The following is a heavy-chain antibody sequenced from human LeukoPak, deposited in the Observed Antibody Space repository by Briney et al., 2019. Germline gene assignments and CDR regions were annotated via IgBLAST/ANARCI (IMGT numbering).Heavy chain of an antibody. J-gene: IGHJ4*02. CDR1: GYTFTSYY. D-gene: IGHD3-10*01. Sequence: GASVKVSCKASGYTFTSYYMHWVRQAPGQGLEWMGIINPSGGSTSYAQKFQGRVTMTRDMSTSTVYMELSSLRSEDTAVYYCARDPPRGVRGDYFDYWGQGTLVTVSS. V-gene: IGHV1-46*01. CDR3: ARDPPRGVRGDYFDY. CDR2: INPSGGST.